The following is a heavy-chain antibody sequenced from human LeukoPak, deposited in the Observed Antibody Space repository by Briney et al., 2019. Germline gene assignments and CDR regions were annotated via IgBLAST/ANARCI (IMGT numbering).Heavy chain of an antibody. CDR3: ARDLEGSSWFLDY. CDR1: GYTFTGYY. J-gene: IGHJ4*02. Sequence: GASVKVSCKASGYTFTGYYMHWVRQAPGQGLEWMGWINPNSGGTNYAQKFQGRVTMTRDTSISTAYMELSRLRSDDTAVYYCARDLEGSSWFLDYWGQGTLVTVSS. V-gene: IGHV1-2*02. CDR2: INPNSGGT. D-gene: IGHD6-13*01.